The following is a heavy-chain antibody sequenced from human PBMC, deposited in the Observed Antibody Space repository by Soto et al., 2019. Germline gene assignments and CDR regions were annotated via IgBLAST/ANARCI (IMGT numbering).Heavy chain of an antibody. D-gene: IGHD4-17*01. CDR1: GGTFSSYT. V-gene: IGHV1-69*02. CDR2: IIPILGIA. CDR3: ARAVYGDYVPQS. Sequence: QVQLVQSGAEVKKPGSSVKVSCKASGGTFSSYTISWVRQAPGQGLEWMGRIIPILGIANYAQKFQGRVTITADKSTSTAYMELSSLRSEDTALYYCARAVYGDYVPQSWGQGTLVTVSS. J-gene: IGHJ5*02.